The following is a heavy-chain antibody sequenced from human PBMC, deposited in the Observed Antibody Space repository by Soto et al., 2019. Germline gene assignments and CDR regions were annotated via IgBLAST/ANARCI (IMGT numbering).Heavy chain of an antibody. V-gene: IGHV1-69*13. CDR3: AKTFYALGITMIVDWGGYFDY. CDR2: IIPISGTA. CDR1: GGTFSSYA. D-gene: IGHD3-22*01. J-gene: IGHJ4*02. Sequence: SVKVSCKASGGTFSSYAISWVRQAPGQGLEWMGGIIPISGTANYAQKFQGRVTITADESTSTAYMELSSLRSEDTAVYYCAKTFYALGITMIVDWGGYFDYWGQGTLVTVSS.